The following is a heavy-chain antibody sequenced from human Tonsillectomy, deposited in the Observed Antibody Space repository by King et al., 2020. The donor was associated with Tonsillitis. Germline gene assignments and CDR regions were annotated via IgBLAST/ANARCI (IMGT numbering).Heavy chain of an antibody. CDR3: ARGMTFFDY. D-gene: IGHD3-10*01. V-gene: IGHV4-59*01. Sequence: QLQESGPGLVKPSETLSLTCIVSGVSISGYYWSWIRQPPGSGLEWIGYMDYSGSSYYNPSLKSRVTISVDTSKNQFSLKLSFVTAADTAVYYCARGMTFFDYWGQGTLVTVSS. J-gene: IGHJ4*02. CDR1: GVSISGYY. CDR2: MDYSGSS.